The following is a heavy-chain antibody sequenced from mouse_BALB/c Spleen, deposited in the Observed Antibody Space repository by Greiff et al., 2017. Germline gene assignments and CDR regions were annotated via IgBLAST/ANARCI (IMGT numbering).Heavy chain of an antibody. V-gene: IGHV1S29*02. J-gene: IGHJ1*01. CDR1: GYTFTDYN. D-gene: IGHD1-1*01. CDR2: IYPYNGGT. Sequence: EVKLMESGPELVKPGASVKISCKASGYTFTDYNMHWVKQSHGKSLEWIGYIYPYNGGTGYNQKFKSKATLTVDNSSSTAYMELRSLTSEDSAVYYCARRYYYGSSYWYFDVWGAGTTVTVSS. CDR3: ARRYYYGSSYWYFDV.